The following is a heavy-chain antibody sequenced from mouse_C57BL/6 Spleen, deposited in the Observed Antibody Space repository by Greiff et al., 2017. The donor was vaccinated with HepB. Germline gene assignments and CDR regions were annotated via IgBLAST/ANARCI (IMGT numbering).Heavy chain of an antibody. V-gene: IGHV1-82*01. J-gene: IGHJ2*01. CDR3: ARSRGSSHYYFDY. CDR1: GYAFSSSW. CDR2: IYPGDGDT. D-gene: IGHD1-1*01. Sequence: VQLQQSGPELVKPGASVKISCKASGYAFSSSWMNWVKQRPGKGLEWIGRIYPGDGDTNYNGKFKGKATLTADKSSSTAYMQLSSLTSEDSAVYFCARSRGSSHYYFDYWGQGTTLTVSS.